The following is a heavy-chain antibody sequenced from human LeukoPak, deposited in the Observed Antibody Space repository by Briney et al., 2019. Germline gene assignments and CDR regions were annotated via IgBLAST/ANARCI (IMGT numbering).Heavy chain of an antibody. CDR1: GYSISSGYY. CDR3: ARGAVGTMVRGATRDAFDI. J-gene: IGHJ3*02. CDR2: IYHSGST. D-gene: IGHD3-10*01. Sequence: SETLSLTCTVSGYSISSGYYWGWIRQPPGKGLEWIGSIYHSGSTYYNPSLKSRVTISVDTSKNQFSLKLSSVTAADTAVYYCARGAVGTMVRGATRDAFDIWGQGTMVTVSS. V-gene: IGHV4-38-2*02.